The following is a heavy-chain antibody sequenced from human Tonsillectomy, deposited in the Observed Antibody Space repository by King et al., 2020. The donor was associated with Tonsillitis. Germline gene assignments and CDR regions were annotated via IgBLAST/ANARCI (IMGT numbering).Heavy chain of an antibody. V-gene: IGHV4-59*01. CDR3: ARHIGASRAFDI. CDR1: GGSIRSYY. Sequence: VQLQESGPGLVKPSETLSLTCTVSGGSIRSYYWSWIRQPPGNGLEWIGYSYYSGGSNYNPSLKSRVTISVDTSKNQFSLRLTSVTASATAVYYCARHIGASRAFDIWGQGTMVTVSS. J-gene: IGHJ3*02. D-gene: IGHD3-3*01. CDR2: SYYSGGS.